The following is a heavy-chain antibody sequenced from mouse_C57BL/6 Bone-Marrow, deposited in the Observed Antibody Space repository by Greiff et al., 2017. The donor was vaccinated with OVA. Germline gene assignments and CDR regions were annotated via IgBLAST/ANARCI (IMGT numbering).Heavy chain of an antibody. CDR3: ARGGVTGAWFAY. J-gene: IGHJ3*01. CDR2: IYPGSGST. CDR1: GYTFTSYW. V-gene: IGHV1-55*01. Sequence: QVQLQQPGAELVKPGASVKMSCKASGYTFTSYWITWVKQRPGQGLEWIGDIYPGSGSTNYNEKFKSKATLTVDTSSSTAYMQLSSLTSEDSAVYYCARGGVTGAWFAYWGQGTLVTVSA.